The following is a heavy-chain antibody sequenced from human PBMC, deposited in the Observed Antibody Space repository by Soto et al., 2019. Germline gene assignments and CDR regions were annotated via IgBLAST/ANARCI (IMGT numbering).Heavy chain of an antibody. CDR3: ASSVAVRVGY. CDR1: GFSFNSYW. J-gene: IGHJ4*02. D-gene: IGHD6-6*01. CDR2: INQDGSER. Sequence: EVQLVESGGPLVQPGGSLRLSCEGSGFSFNSYWMSWVRQAPGKGLEWLANINQDGSERNYVDSVKGRFTISRDNAKNSLFLQMNSLRADDTAVYYCASSVAVRVGYWGQGTLVTVSS. V-gene: IGHV3-7*01.